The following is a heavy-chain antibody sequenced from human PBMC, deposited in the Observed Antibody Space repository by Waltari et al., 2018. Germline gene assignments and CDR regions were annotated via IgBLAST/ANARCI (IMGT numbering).Heavy chain of an antibody. CDR3: ARSYGAYDVCDR. V-gene: IGHV1-46*01. CDR2: INPSGGRK. Sequence: QVQLVQSGAEVKKPGASVNVSCKASGYTFTTSYIHWVRQAPGTGLEWMGIINPSGGRKTYSQKVQSRITMTRDTSTSTVYMELSSLTSDDTAVYYCARSYGAYDVCDRWGQGTVVTVSS. D-gene: IGHD4-17*01. J-gene: IGHJ3*01. CDR1: GYTFTTSY.